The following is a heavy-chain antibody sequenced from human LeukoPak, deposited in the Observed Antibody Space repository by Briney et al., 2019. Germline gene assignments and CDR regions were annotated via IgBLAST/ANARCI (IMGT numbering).Heavy chain of an antibody. CDR1: GGSFSGYY. V-gene: IGHV4-34*01. CDR2: INHSGST. J-gene: IGHJ6*02. CDR3: ARGPRGYSYGSNYCYYGMDV. Sequence: SETLSLTCAVYGGSFSGYYWSWIRQPPGKGLEWIGEINHSGSTNYNPSLKSRVTISVDTSKNQFSLKLSSVTAADTAVYYCARGPRGYSYGSNYCYYGMDVWGQGTTVTVSS. D-gene: IGHD5-18*01.